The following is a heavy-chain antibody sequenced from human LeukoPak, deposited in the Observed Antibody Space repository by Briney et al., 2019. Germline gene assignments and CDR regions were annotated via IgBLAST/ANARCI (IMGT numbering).Heavy chain of an antibody. CDR1: GGSIDTNNW. Sequence: SETLSLTCAVSGGSIDTNNWWSWVRQPPGKGLEWIGQIYHSGSTMYNPSLRSRVTMSVDKSKNQFSLNLNSMTAADTAVYYCARDRGRGSFHYWGQGTLVTVSS. V-gene: IGHV4-4*02. J-gene: IGHJ4*02. CDR3: ARDRGRGSFHY. CDR2: IYHSGST. D-gene: IGHD3-16*01.